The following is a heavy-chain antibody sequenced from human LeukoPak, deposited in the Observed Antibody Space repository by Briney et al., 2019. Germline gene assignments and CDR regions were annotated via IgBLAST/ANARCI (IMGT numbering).Heavy chain of an antibody. V-gene: IGHV1-18*01. J-gene: IGHJ4*02. D-gene: IGHD6-19*01. CDR3: ARVAGIAVAGPFDY. CDR1: GYTFTTYI. Sequence: ASVKVSCKASGYTFTTYIIHWVRQAPGQGPEWMGWISAYNGNTNYALKLQGRVTTTTDTSTSTAYMELRSLRSDDTAVYYCARVAGIAVAGPFDYWGQGTLVTVSS. CDR2: ISAYNGNT.